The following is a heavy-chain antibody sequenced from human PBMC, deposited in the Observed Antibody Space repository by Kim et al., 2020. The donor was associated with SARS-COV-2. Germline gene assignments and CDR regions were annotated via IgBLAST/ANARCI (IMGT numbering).Heavy chain of an antibody. V-gene: IGHV3-48*02. CDR1: GFTFSSYS. J-gene: IGHJ5*02. CDR3: ARVRELLSSFNWFDP. Sequence: GGSLRLSCAASGFTFSSYSMNWVRQAPGKGLEWVSYISSSSSTIYYADSVKGRFTISRDNAKNSLYLQMNRLRDEDTAVYYCARVRELLSSFNWFDPWGQGTLVTVSS. CDR2: ISSSSSTI. D-gene: IGHD3-10*01.